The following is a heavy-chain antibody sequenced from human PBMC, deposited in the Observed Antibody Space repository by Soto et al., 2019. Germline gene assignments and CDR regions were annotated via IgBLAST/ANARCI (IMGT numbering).Heavy chain of an antibody. CDR2: ISGSGGST. CDR1: GFTFSSYA. Sequence: GGSLRLSCAASGFTFSSYAMSWVRQAPGQGLEWVSAISGSGGSTYYADSVKGRFTISRDNSKNTLYLQMNSLRAVDPAVSSCAKDMGIAAAALRWYFDLWCRGTLVTVSS. J-gene: IGHJ2*01. D-gene: IGHD6-13*01. CDR3: AKDMGIAAAALRWYFDL. V-gene: IGHV3-23*01.